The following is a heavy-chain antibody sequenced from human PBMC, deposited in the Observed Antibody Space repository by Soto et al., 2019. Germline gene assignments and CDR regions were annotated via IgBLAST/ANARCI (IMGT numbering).Heavy chain of an antibody. CDR2: ISGSDGKT. CDR1: GFTFSSYA. CDR3: ARWSYLDY. J-gene: IGHJ4*02. V-gene: IGHV3-23*01. D-gene: IGHD3-3*01. Sequence: AGGSLRLSCEASGFTFSSYAINWVRQAPGKGLEWVSTISGSDGKTFYADSVKGRFSISRDTSQSALYLQMNSLRADDTAMYYCARWSYLDYWGQGTRVTVSS.